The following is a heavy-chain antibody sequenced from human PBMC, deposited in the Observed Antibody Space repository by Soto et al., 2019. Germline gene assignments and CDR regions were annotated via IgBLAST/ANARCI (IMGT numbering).Heavy chain of an antibody. D-gene: IGHD3-10*01. CDR1: GFTFSDYA. V-gene: IGHV3-23*01. CDR2: ISGGSSVT. Sequence: GGSLRLSCTASGFTFSDYAMTWVRQAPGKGLEWVSTISGGSSVTYYGDSVKGRFTISRDNAKKTLFLQLNRLSAEDTATYYCAKVLSKNYYYPFDFWGQGTQVAV. CDR3: AKVLSKNYYYPFDF. J-gene: IGHJ4*02.